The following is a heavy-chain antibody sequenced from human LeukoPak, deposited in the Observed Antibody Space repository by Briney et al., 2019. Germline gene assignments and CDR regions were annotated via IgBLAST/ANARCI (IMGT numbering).Heavy chain of an antibody. V-gene: IGHV4-59*05. D-gene: IGHD6-19*01. Sequence: SETLSLTCTVSGGSISSYYWSWIRQPPGKGLEWIGSIYYSGSTYYNPSLKSRVTISVDTSKNQFSLKLSSVTAADTAVYYCARWVGLQAVAGDAGFDYWGQGTLVTVSS. CDR1: GGSISSYY. CDR3: ARWVGLQAVAGDAGFDY. CDR2: IYYSGST. J-gene: IGHJ4*02.